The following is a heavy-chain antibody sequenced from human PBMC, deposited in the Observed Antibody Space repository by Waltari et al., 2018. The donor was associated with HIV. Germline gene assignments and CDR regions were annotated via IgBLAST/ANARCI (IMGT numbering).Heavy chain of an antibody. V-gene: IGHV4-38-2*02. J-gene: IGHJ3*02. CDR2: ICRIGTT. Sequence: QVLLQESGPRLVKSSETLSLTCTVSASSISRNYYWGWIRQAPGKGLEWIGSICRIGTTYYNPSFKTRVTISVNMSKNQYSLKLSSLTAADTAVYYCARDQDYYDSSGYTSYAFDIWGRGTMIIVSS. CDR1: ASSISRNYY. CDR3: ARDQDYYDSSGYTSYAFDI. D-gene: IGHD3-22*01.